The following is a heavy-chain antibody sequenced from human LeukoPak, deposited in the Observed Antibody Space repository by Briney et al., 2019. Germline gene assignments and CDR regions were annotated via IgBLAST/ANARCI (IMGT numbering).Heavy chain of an antibody. CDR1: GGSISSYY. CDR3: AGHHPRNTVDF. D-gene: IGHD2-8*02. Sequence: KPSETLSLTCTVSGGSISSYYWSWLRQPPGKGLEWIAYISDIGSINYNPPLKSRVTISLDTSKNQFSLKLSSVTAADTAVYYCAGHHPRNTVDFWGQGTLVTVSS. V-gene: IGHV4-59*08. CDR2: ISDIGSI. J-gene: IGHJ4*02.